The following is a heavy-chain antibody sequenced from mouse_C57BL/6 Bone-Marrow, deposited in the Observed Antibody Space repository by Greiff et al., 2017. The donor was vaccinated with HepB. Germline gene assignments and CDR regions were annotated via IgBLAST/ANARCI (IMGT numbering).Heavy chain of an antibody. D-gene: IGHD2-2*01. CDR3: VRQMVTRCFDV. Sequence: EVQLVESGGGLVQPKGSLKLSCAASGFSFNTYAMNWVRQAPGKGLEWVARIRSKSNNYATYYTDSVKDRFTISRDDSESMLYLQMNNLKTADTAMYYCVRQMVTRCFDVWGTGTTVTVSS. CDR2: IRSKSNNYAT. J-gene: IGHJ1*03. V-gene: IGHV10-1*01. CDR1: GFSFNTYA.